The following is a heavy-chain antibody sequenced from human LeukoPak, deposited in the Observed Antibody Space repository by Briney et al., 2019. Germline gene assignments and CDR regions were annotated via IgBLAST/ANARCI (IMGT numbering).Heavy chain of an antibody. V-gene: IGHV1-18*01. J-gene: IGHJ4*02. CDR2: ISAYNGNT. CDR3: ARDEPISIAAAGYDY. CDR1: GYTFTSYS. Sequence: ASVKVSCKASGYTFTSYSISWVRQAPGQGLEWMGWISAYNGNTNYAQKLQGRVTMTTDTSTSTAYMELRSLRSDDTAVYYCARDEPISIAAAGYDYWGQGTLVTVSS. D-gene: IGHD6-13*01.